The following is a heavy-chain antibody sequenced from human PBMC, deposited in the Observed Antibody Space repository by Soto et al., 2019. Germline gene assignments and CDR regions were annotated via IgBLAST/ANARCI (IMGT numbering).Heavy chain of an antibody. D-gene: IGHD3-22*01. Sequence: GGSLRLSCAASGFTFSTYGMHWVRQAPGKGLEWVALIWHDGSNKYYADSVKGRFTISRDNSKNTLFLQMNSLRAEDTAVYYCARSPTSGSSGFGPYYYYYMDVWGRGTTVTVSS. V-gene: IGHV3-33*01. CDR2: IWHDGSNK. CDR1: GFTFSTYG. J-gene: IGHJ6*03. CDR3: ARSPTSGSSGFGPYYYYYMDV.